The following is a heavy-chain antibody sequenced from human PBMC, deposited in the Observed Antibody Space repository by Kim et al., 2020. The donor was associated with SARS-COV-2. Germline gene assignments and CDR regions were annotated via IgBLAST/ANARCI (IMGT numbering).Heavy chain of an antibody. J-gene: IGHJ4*02. CDR1: GYTFTSYA. CDR3: ARESYSSGWYSFDY. D-gene: IGHD6-19*01. V-gene: IGHV7-4-1*02. Sequence: ASVKVSCKASGYTFTSYAMNWVRHAPGQGLEWMGWINTNTGNPTYAQGFTGRFVFSLDTSVSTAYLQISSLKAEDTAVYYCARESYSSGWYSFDYWGQGTLVTVSS. CDR2: INTNTGNP.